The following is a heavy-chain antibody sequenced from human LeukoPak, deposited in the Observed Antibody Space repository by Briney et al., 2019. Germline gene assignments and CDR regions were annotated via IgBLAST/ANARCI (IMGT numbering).Heavy chain of an antibody. CDR1: GYSVSSGYY. CDR3: ARGSRPPPYYDFWSGYYTAPNWFDP. CDR2: MYHSGST. D-gene: IGHD3-3*01. J-gene: IGHJ5*02. V-gene: IGHV4-38-2*02. Sequence: SETLSLTCSVSGYSVSSGYYWGWIRQPPGKGLEWIGSMYHSGSTYYNPSLKSRVTISVDTSKNQFSLKLSSVTAADTAVYYCARGSRPPPYYDFWSGYYTAPNWFDPWGQGTLVTVSS.